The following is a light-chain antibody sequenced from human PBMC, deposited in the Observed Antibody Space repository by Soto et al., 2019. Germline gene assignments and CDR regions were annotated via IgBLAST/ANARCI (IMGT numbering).Light chain of an antibody. J-gene: IGKJ4*01. CDR2: ATS. V-gene: IGKV1-39*01. CDR1: ENIDTY. Sequence: DIQMTQSPSSLSASLGDGVTITCRASENIDTYLNWYQHKPGKAPKLLIYATSTLQSGVPARFSGSGSGTEFTLTISSLQAEDFATYFCQESYSTPAVSFGGGTKVDIK. CDR3: QESYSTPAVS.